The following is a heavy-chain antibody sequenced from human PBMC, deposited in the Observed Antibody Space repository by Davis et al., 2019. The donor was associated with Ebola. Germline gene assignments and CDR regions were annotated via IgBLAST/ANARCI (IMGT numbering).Heavy chain of an antibody. V-gene: IGHV3-11*01. J-gene: IGHJ4*02. D-gene: IGHD3-10*01. CDR2: ISSGGTTI. CDR1: AFTFSDYY. Sequence: PGGSLRLSCAASAFTFSDYYMSWIRQAPGEGLEWVSYISSGGTTIHYADSVKGRFTISRDNAKNSLYLQMNSLRAEDTAVYYCARLGPSGSVTDSGSFDYWGQGTLVTVSS. CDR3: ARLGPSGSVTDSGSFDY.